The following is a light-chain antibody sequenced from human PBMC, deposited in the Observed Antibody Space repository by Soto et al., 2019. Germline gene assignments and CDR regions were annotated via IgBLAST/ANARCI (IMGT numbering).Light chain of an antibody. CDR3: CSYAGSSYV. Sequence: QSVLTQPASVSGSPGQSITISCTGTSSDVGSYNLVSWYQQHPGKATKLMIYEVSKRPSGVSKRFSGSKSGNTASLIISGLQAEDEADYYCCSYAGSSYVFGTGTKVTVL. J-gene: IGLJ1*01. CDR1: SSDVGSYNL. CDR2: EVS. V-gene: IGLV2-23*02.